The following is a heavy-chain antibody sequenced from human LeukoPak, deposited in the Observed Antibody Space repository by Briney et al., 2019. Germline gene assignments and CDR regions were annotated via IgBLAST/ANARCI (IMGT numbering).Heavy chain of an antibody. V-gene: IGHV3-30*18. CDR2: ISYDGSNK. J-gene: IGHJ4*02. CDR3: AKGPITMLVVVPDY. CDR1: GFTFSCYV. D-gene: IGHD3-22*01. Sequence: GTSLRLSCAAAGFTFSCYVMHWVRQAPGKGLEWAAVISYDGSNKYYADSVKGRFTISRDNTKNTLYLQMNSLRAEDTAVYYCAKGPITMLVVVPDYWVQGTLVTVSS.